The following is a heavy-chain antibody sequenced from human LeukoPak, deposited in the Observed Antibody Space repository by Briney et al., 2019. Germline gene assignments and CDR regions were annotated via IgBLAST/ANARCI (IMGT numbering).Heavy chain of an antibody. CDR2: INHSGST. D-gene: IGHD6-13*01. CDR3: ARGRGYSSSWPYDY. V-gene: IGHV4-39*07. J-gene: IGHJ4*02. CDR1: GGSISSSSYS. Sequence: SETLSLTCTVSGGSISSSSYSWTWIRQPPGKGLEWIGEINHSGSTNYNPSLKSRVTISVDTSKNQFSLKLSSVTAADTAVYYCARGRGYSSSWPYDYWGQGTLVTVSS.